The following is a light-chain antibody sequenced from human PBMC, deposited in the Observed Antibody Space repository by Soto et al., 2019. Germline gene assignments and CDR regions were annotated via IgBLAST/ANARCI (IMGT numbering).Light chain of an antibody. J-gene: IGKJ1*01. CDR3: QYSGISPGT. CDR1: QSVSSY. Sequence: EIVLTQSPATLSLSPGERATPSCRASQSVSSYLAWYQQKPGQAPRLLIYDASNRATGIPARFSGSGSGTDFTLTISRLEPEDFAVYYCQYSGISPGTFGQGTKVDIK. V-gene: IGKV3-11*01. CDR2: DAS.